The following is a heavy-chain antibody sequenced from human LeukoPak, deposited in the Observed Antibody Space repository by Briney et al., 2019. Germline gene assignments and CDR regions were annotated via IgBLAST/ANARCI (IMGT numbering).Heavy chain of an antibody. V-gene: IGHV1-46*01. CDR2: INPSGGST. CDR3: ARDGWGIVVVPAPFGYFDY. D-gene: IGHD2-2*01. J-gene: IGHJ4*02. CDR1: GGTFSSYA. Sequence: GSSVKVSCKASGGTFSSYAISWVRQAPGQGLEWMGIINPSGGSTSYAQKFQGRVTMTRDTSTSTVYMELSSLRSEDTAVYYCARDGWGIVVVPAPFGYFDYWGQGTLVTVSS.